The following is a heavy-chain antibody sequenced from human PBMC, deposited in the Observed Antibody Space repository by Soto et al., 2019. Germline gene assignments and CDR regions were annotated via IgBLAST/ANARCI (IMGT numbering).Heavy chain of an antibody. CDR1: EFTLINNA. Sequence: EVQLLESGGGLVQPGGPLRLSGVAPEFTLINNAMTGVGQTPGRGLEWVSTISGGGDRAFDADTVKGRFTISRDNSKNTVNLQMNSLRADDTAVYYCARKVLGSTSRPDWWYFDLWGRGTLVTVSS. CDR2: ISGGGDRA. J-gene: IGHJ2*01. CDR3: ARKVLGSTSRPDWWYFDL. D-gene: IGHD2-2*01. V-gene: IGHV3-23*01.